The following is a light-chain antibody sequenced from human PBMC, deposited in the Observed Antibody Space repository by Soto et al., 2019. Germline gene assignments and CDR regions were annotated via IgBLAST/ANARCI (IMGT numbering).Light chain of an antibody. CDR2: LGS. V-gene: IGKV2-28*01. Sequence: DLVMTQSPLSLPVTPGEPASISCRSSQSLLHSNGYNYLDWYLQKPVQSPQLLIYLGSNRASGVPDWYSGSGEGTDFTLKISSVEAEDVGVYYCMQALQTPVFTFGPGTKVDIK. CDR1: QSLLHSNGYNY. J-gene: IGKJ3*01. CDR3: MQALQTPVFT.